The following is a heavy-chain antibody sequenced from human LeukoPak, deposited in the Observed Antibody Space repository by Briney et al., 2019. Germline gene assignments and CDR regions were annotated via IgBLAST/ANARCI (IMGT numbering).Heavy chain of an antibody. CDR3: AKRPLSSCN. J-gene: IGHJ4*01. CDR2: IYSSGGT. D-gene: IGHD5/OR15-5a*01. Sequence: GGSLRLSCAVSGFTMRDNDMTWVRQAPGKGLEWVSLIYSSGGTSYADSVKGRFTISKDNSKNTLYLQTNSLRAEDTAVYYCAKRPLSSCNWGLGTLVTVSS. CDR1: GFTMRDND. V-gene: IGHV3-66*01.